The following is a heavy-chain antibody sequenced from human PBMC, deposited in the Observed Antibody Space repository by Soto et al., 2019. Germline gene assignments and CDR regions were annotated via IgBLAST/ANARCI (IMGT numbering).Heavy chain of an antibody. D-gene: IGHD3-3*01. CDR1: GFTFSSYS. CDR3: ARGSEVRV. CDR2: ISGSSSYI. V-gene: IGHV3-21*01. Sequence: GGSLRLSCAASGFTFSSYSMNWVRQAPGKGLEWVSSISGSSSYIYYADSVKGRFTISRDNAKNSLYLQMNSLRAEDTAVYYCARGSEVRVWGQGTLVTVSS. J-gene: IGHJ4*02.